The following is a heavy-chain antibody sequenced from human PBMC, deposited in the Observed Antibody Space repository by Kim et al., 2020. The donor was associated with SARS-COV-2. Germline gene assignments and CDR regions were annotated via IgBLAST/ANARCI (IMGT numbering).Heavy chain of an antibody. Sequence: TTFYDGSVKGRYTISSDNSKNTLYLQMSGMRVEDSAVYYCGRCRCAGSGYWGQGTLVTVSS. CDR2: TT. CDR3: GRCRCAGSGY. D-gene: IGHD3-3*01. J-gene: IGHJ4*02. V-gene: IGHV3-11*01.